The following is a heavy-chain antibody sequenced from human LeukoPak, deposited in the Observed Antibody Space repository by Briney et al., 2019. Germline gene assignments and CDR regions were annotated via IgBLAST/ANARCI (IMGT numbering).Heavy chain of an antibody. V-gene: IGHV3-48*03. CDR2: ISTGTYI. Sequence: GGSLRLSCVASGFTFSRFELNWVRQAPGKGLEWVSHISTGTYIAYADSVKGRFTISRDNAKNSLYLQMDSLRAEDTAVYYCARGPTNGQAFDYWGQGTLVSVSS. J-gene: IGHJ4*02. CDR3: ARGPTNGQAFDY. CDR1: GFTFSRFE. D-gene: IGHD2-8*01.